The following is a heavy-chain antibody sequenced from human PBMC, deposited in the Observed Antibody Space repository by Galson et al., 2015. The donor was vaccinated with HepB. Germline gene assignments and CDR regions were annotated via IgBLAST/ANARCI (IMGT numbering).Heavy chain of an antibody. J-gene: IGHJ3*02. V-gene: IGHV2-70*01. CDR3: ARSPTYYYGSGSHGAFDI. CDR1: GFSLSTSGMC. CDR2: IDWDDDK. D-gene: IGHD3-10*01. Sequence: PALVKPTQTLTLTCTFSGFSLSTSGMCVSWIRQPPGKALEWLALIDWDDDKYYSTSLKTRLTISKDTSKNQVVLTMTNMDPVDTATYYCARSPTYYYGSGSHGAFDIWGQGTMVTVSS.